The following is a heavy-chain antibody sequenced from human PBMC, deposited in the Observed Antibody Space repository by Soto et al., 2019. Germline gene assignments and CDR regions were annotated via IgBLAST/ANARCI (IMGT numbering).Heavy chain of an antibody. CDR2: ISWNSGSI. J-gene: IGHJ4*02. D-gene: IGHD3-10*01. Sequence: GGSLRLSCAASGFTFDDYAMHWVRQAPGKGLEWVSGISWNSGSIGYADSVKGRFTISRDNAKNSLYLQMNSLRAEDTALYYCAKGMELLWFGESGFDYWGQGTLVTVSS. CDR1: GFTFDDYA. V-gene: IGHV3-9*01. CDR3: AKGMELLWFGESGFDY.